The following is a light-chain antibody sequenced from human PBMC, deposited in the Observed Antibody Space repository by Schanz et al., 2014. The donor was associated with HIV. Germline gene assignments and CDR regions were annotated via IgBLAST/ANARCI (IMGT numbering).Light chain of an antibody. Sequence: IVLTQSPGTLSLSPGERVTLSCRASQSVSSYLAWYQQKPGQAPRLLIHDASNRATGIPARFSGSGSGTDFTLTISSLEPEDFAVYYCQQRSNWRLFTFGPGTKVDIK. CDR1: QSVSSY. V-gene: IGKV3-11*01. CDR2: DAS. J-gene: IGKJ3*01. CDR3: QQRSNWRLFT.